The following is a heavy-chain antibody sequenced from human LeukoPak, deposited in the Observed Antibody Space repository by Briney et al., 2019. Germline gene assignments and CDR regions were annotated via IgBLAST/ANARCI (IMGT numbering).Heavy chain of an antibody. CDR2: ISGSGGST. CDR1: GFTFSSYA. Sequence: GGSLRLSWAASGFTFSSYAMSWVRQAPGKGLEWVSAISGSGGSTYYADSVKGRFTISRDNSKNTLYLQMNSLRAEDTAVYYCAKDMYYYDSSGYYPFGYWGQGTLVTVSS. J-gene: IGHJ4*02. CDR3: AKDMYYYDSSGYYPFGY. D-gene: IGHD3-22*01. V-gene: IGHV3-23*01.